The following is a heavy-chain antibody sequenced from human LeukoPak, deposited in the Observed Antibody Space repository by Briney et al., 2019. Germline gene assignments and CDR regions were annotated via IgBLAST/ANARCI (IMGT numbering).Heavy chain of an antibody. CDR3: ARLTGASDY. CDR1: GFTFRGCG. D-gene: IGHD7-27*01. CDR2: ISFDGSNT. Sequence: GGSLRLSCAASGFTFRGCGMHWVRQAPGKGLEWVAVISFDGSNTYYADSVKDRFTISRDNSKNTLYLQMNSLIPEDTAVYYCARLTGASDYWGQGTLVTVSS. V-gene: IGHV3-30*03. J-gene: IGHJ4*02.